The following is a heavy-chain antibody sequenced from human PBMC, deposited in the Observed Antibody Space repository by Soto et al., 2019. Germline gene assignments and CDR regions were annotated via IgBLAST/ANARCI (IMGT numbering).Heavy chain of an antibody. CDR2: INWNSGSI. CDR1: GFTFDDYG. D-gene: IGHD4-17*01. Sequence: GGSLRLSCAASGFTFDDYGMSWVRQAPGKGLEWVSGINWNSGSIGYADSVKGRFTISRDNAKKSLYLQMNSLRAEDTALYYCAKDSYGDYMDVWGIGTTVTVSS. CDR3: AKDSYGDYMDV. V-gene: IGHV3-20*04. J-gene: IGHJ6*03.